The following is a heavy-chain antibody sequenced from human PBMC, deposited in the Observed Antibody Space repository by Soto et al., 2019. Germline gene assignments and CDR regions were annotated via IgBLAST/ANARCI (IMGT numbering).Heavy chain of an antibody. CDR3: ARSVVGAQSQTAH. CDR1: GLDVSRGGSY. D-gene: IGHD1-26*01. J-gene: IGHJ4*02. Sequence: QVQLQESGPSLVRPSQTLSLTCSVSGLDVSRGGSYWGWIRQLPGKGLEWIGYIYYTGETFFNPSXXXRXXISTATSTTQLSLKLRSVTAAATAVYSCARSVVGAQSQTAHWGQGTLVTVSS. CDR2: IYYTGET. V-gene: IGHV4-31*03.